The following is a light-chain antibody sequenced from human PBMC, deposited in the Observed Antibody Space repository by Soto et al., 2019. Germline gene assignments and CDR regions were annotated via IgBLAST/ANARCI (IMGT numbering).Light chain of an antibody. CDR1: QSVSSSY. J-gene: IGKJ1*01. V-gene: IGKV3-20*01. CDR3: QQYGSSPT. CDR2: GAS. Sequence: EIVLTQSPGTLSLSPGERATLSCGASQSVSSSYLAWYQQKPGQAPRLLIYGASSRATGIPERFSGSGSGTDFTLTISRLEPEDFAVYYCQQYGSSPTFGQGTKVDIK.